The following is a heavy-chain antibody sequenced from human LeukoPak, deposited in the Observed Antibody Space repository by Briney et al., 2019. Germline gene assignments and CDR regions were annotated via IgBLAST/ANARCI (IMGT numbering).Heavy chain of an antibody. CDR2: INPNSGGT. V-gene: IGHV1-2*02. CDR3: ARDSDYGDYGDY. D-gene: IGHD4-17*01. J-gene: IGHJ4*02. Sequence: GASVKVSCMASGYTFTGYYMHWVRQAPGQGLEWMGWINPNSGGTNYAQKFQGRVTMTRDTSISTAYMELSRLRSDDTAVYYCARDSDYGDYGDYWGEGTLVTVSS. CDR1: GYTFTGYY.